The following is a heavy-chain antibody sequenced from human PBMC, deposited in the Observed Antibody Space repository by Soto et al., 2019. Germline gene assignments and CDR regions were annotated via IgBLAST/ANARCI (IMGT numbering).Heavy chain of an antibody. V-gene: IGHV3-30*18. J-gene: IGHJ4*02. Sequence: QVQLVESGGGVVQPGRSLRLSCAASGFTFSSYGMHWVRQAPGKGLEWVAVISYAGSNKYYADSVKGRFTISRDNSKNTLYLQMNSLRAEDTAVYYCAKGGDGYDYPKHDYWCQGTLVTVSS. D-gene: IGHD5-12*01. CDR1: GFTFSSYG. CDR2: ISYAGSNK. CDR3: AKGGDGYDYPKHDY.